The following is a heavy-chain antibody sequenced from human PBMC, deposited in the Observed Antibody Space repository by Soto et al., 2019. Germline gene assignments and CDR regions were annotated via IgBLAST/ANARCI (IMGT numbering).Heavy chain of an antibody. V-gene: IGHV6-1*01. Sequence: PSQTLSLTCAISGDSVSSDSAAWKWIRQCPSRGLEWLGRTYYRSKWYNDYAVSVKSRITINPDTFKNQFSLQLNSVTPEDTAVYYFVRAQGIAAACKRVYIWSQGTIVTAS. J-gene: IGHJ3*02. D-gene: IGHD6-13*01. CDR3: VRAQGIAAACKRVYI. CDR1: GDSVSSDSAA. CDR2: TYYRSKWYN.